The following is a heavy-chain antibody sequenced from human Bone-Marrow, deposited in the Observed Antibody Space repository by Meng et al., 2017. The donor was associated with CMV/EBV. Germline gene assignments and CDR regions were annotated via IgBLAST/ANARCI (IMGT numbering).Heavy chain of an antibody. J-gene: IGHJ4*02. CDR2: INKNDGTA. D-gene: IGHD6-6*01. CDR1: GYTFTSYG. V-gene: IGHV1-46*01. CDR3: AREYRSSSDD. Sequence: ASVKVSCKASGYTFTSYGISWVRQAPGQGLEWMGIINKNDGTANYVQKFQGRVTMTRDTSTSKIYMELSSLRSEDTAVYLCAREYRSSSDDWGQGTLVTVFS.